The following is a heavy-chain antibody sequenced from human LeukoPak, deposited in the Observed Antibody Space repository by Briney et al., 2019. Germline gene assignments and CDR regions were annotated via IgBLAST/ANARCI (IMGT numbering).Heavy chain of an antibody. CDR2: INWDGGST. CDR1: GFTFDEYG. Sequence: TGGSVRLSCAASGFTFDEYGMSWVPQAPGKGLEWVSSINWDGGSTAYADSVQGRFTISRDNAKNSLHLQMKSLSGEDTAVYHCARDSFSGSSLDYWGQGPLVTVSS. J-gene: IGHJ4*02. CDR3: ARDSFSGSSLDY. D-gene: IGHD1-26*01. V-gene: IGHV3-20*01.